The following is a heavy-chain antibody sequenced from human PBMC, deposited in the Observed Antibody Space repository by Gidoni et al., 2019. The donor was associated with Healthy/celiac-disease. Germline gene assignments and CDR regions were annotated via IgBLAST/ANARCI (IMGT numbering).Heavy chain of an antibody. J-gene: IGHJ6*02. V-gene: IGHV1-69*04. CDR3: ARSKERDCSSTSCYPTTYYYYGMDV. Sequence: QVQLVQSGAEVKKPGSSVKVSCKASGGPFSSYAIRWVRQAPGQGLEWMGRIIPILGIANYAQKFQGRVTITADKSTSTAYMELSSLRSEDTAVYYCARSKERDCSSTSCYPTTYYYYGMDVWGQGTTVTVSS. CDR1: GGPFSSYA. D-gene: IGHD2-2*01. CDR2: IIPILGIA.